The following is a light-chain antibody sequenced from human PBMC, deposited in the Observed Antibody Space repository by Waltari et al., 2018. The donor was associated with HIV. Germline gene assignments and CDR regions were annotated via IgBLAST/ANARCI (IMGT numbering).Light chain of an antibody. J-gene: IGLJ3*02. CDR1: SSTIGSNC. V-gene: IGLV1-47*01. Sequence: QSVLTQPPSASGTPGQRVTISCSGRSSTIGSNCVYWYQHFPGTTPQPLLYRDNPRPAGVPDRFSGSKSGTSASLAISGLRSEDEADYYCAAWDDSLSGWVFGGGTKLTVL. CDR2: RDN. CDR3: AAWDDSLSGWV.